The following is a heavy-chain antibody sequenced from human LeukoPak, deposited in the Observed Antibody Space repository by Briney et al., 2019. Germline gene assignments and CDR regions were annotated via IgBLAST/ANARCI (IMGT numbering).Heavy chain of an antibody. Sequence: VGSLRLSCAASGFTFDDYGMSWVRQAPGKGLEWVSGINWNGGSTGYADSVKGRFAISRDNAKNSLYLQMNSLRAEDTALYYCARAMTTVTEIDYWGQGTLVTVSS. CDR3: ARAMTTVTEIDY. CDR2: INWNGGST. J-gene: IGHJ4*02. V-gene: IGHV3-20*04. D-gene: IGHD4-17*01. CDR1: GFTFDDYG.